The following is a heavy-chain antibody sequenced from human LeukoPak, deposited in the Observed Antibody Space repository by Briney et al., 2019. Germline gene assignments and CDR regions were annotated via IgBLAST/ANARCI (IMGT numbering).Heavy chain of an antibody. D-gene: IGHD3-22*01. V-gene: IGHV4-4*09. CDR1: GGSISSYY. Sequence: SETLSLTCTVSGGSISSYYWSWIRQPPGKGLEWIGYIYTSGSTNYNPSLMSRVTISVDTSKNQFSLKLSSVTAADTAVYYCARRSDSSIDYWGQGTLVTVSS. CDR3: ARRSDSSIDY. CDR2: IYTSGST. J-gene: IGHJ4*02.